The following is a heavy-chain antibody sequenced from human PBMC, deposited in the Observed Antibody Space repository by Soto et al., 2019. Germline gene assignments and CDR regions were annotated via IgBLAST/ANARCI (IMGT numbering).Heavy chain of an antibody. CDR1: GGSISSGGYY. CDR2: IYYSGST. Sequence: SETLSLTCTVSGGSISSGGYYWSWIRQHPGKGLEWIGYIYYSGSTYYNPSLKSRVTISVDTSKNQFSLKLSSVTAADTAVYYCARDGCSSTSCYLDWGQGTLVTVSS. V-gene: IGHV4-31*03. D-gene: IGHD2-2*01. J-gene: IGHJ4*02. CDR3: ARDGCSSTSCYLD.